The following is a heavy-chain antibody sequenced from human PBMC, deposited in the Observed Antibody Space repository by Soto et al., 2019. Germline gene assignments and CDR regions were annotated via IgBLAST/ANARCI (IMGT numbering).Heavy chain of an antibody. D-gene: IGHD5-18*01. Sequence: QVQLVQSGAEVKKPGSSVKVSCKASGGTFSSDAISWVRQAPGQGLEWMGGLIPIFGTANYAQKFQGRVTITADESTSTAYMELSSLRSEDTAVYYCARGFRYSYEQTYYYGMDVWGQGTTVTVSS. J-gene: IGHJ6*02. CDR3: ARGFRYSYEQTYYYGMDV. V-gene: IGHV1-69*01. CDR1: GGTFSSDA. CDR2: LIPIFGTA.